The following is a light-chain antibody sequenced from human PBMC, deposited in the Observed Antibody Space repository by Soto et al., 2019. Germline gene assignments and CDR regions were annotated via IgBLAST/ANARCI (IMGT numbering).Light chain of an antibody. V-gene: IGLV2-14*03. CDR3: SSYAGGGIYV. CDR2: GVS. J-gene: IGLJ1*01. Sequence: QSALTQPASVSGSPGQSITISCTGTSSDVGAYKYVSWYQQHPGKVPKLIIYGVSNRPSGVSNRFSGSKSGNTAFLTISGLQPEDEADYYCSSYAGGGIYVFGTGTKVTVL. CDR1: SSDVGAYKY.